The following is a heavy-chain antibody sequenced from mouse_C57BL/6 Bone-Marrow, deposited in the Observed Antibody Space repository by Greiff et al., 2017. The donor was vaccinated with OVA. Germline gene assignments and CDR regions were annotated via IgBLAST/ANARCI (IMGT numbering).Heavy chain of an antibody. CDR2: FTMYSDAT. V-gene: IGHV1-49*01. CDR3: ARSDGYYDAMDY. J-gene: IGHJ4*01. D-gene: IGHD2-3*01. CDR1: SFAFMASA. Sequence: LQQSGAELVRPGSSVKLSCKDSSFAFMASAMHWVKQRPGHGLEWIGSFTMYSDATEYSENFKGKATLTANTSSSTAYMERSSLTSEDSAVYYCARSDGYYDAMDYWGQGTSVTVSS.